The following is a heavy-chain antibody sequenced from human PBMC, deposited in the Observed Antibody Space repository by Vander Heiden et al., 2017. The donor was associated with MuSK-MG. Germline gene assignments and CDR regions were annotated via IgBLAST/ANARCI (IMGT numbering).Heavy chain of an antibody. Sequence: EGQLVETGGGLLQPGSSLRLSCAASGSIFDTYAIHWVRQAPGKGLGGVAGILYNGAKIGYADSVKGGFTISWDNVKNSLFLQMKSMKTEDTAFYYCVKDGTPGGADCWGQGTLVTVSS. CDR1: GSIFDTYA. CDR3: VKDGTPGGADC. V-gene: IGHV3-9*01. J-gene: IGHJ4*02. CDR2: ILYNGAKI. D-gene: IGHD3-16*01.